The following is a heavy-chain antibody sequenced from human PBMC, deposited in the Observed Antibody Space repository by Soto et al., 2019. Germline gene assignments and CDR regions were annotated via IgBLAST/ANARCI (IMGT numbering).Heavy chain of an antibody. CDR3: ARGPNDFWSGGLRGYFDY. CDR2: ISSYNGNT. V-gene: IGHV1-18*01. Sequence: GASVKVSCKASGYTFTSYGISWVRQAPGQGLEWMGWISSYNGNTNYAQKLQGRVTMTTDTSTSTAYMELRSLRSDDTAVYYCARGPNDFWSGGLRGYFDYWGQGTLVTVSS. D-gene: IGHD3-3*01. CDR1: GYTFTSYG. J-gene: IGHJ4*02.